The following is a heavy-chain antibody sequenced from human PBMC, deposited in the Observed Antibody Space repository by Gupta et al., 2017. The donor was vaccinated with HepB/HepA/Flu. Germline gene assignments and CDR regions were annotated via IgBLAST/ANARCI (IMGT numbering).Heavy chain of an antibody. CDR1: GYTFTSYD. V-gene: IGHV1-8*01. CDR2: MNPNSGNT. D-gene: IGHD2-15*01. CDR3: ARGLGYCSGGSCFRLGFDP. J-gene: IGHJ5*02. Sequence: QVQLVQSGAEVKKPGASVKVSCKASGYTFTSYDINWVRQATGQGLEWMGWMNPNSGNTGYAQKFQGRVTMTRNTSISTAYMELSSLRSEDTAVYYCARGLGYCSGGSCFRLGFDPWGQGTLVTVSS.